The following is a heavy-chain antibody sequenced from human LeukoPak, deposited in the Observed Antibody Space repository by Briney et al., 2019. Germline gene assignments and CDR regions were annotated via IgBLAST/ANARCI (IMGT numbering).Heavy chain of an antibody. CDR1: GYTFTGYY. Sequence: GASVKVSCKASGYTFTGYYMHWVRQAPGQGLEWMGWINPNSGGTNYAQKFQGRVTMTRDTSISTAYMELSRLRSDDTAVYYCARLGSSSVGLRDYYYYYYMDVWGKGTTVTVSS. V-gene: IGHV1-2*02. CDR3: ARLGSSSVGLRDYYYYYYMDV. CDR2: INPNSGGT. J-gene: IGHJ6*03. D-gene: IGHD6-6*01.